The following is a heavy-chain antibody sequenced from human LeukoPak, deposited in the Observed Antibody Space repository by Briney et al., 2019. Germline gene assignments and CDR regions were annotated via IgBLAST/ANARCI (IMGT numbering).Heavy chain of an antibody. V-gene: IGHV4-34*01. Sequence: SETLSLTYAVYGGSFSGYYWSWIRQPPGKGLEWIGEINHSGSTNYNPSLKSRVTISVDTSKNQFSLKLSSVTAADTAVYYCARRGYSYGYGYWGQGTLVTVSS. CDR1: GGSFSGYY. J-gene: IGHJ4*02. CDR3: ARRGYSYGYGY. D-gene: IGHD5-18*01. CDR2: INHSGST.